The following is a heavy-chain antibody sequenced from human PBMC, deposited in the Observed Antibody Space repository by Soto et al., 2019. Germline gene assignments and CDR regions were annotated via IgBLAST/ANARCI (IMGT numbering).Heavy chain of an antibody. Sequence: QVQVVQSGAEVKKPGSSVKVSCKVSGGIFTNNAITWVRQAHGQGLEWLGGVIPLFDTASYAQIFLGRLRMVTEGATHTAYTDLSGLTSADTAVYFCATGGHNDGYNFSHGMDAGAQVAPVTVS. D-gene: IGHD5-18*01. CDR3: ATGGHNDGYNFSHGMDA. V-gene: IGHV1-69*01. CDR2: VIPLFDTA. J-gene: IGHJ6*02. CDR1: GGIFTNNA.